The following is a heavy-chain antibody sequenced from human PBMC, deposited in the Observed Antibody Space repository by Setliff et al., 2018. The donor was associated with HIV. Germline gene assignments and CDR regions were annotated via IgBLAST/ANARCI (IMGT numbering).Heavy chain of an antibody. D-gene: IGHD2-15*01. Sequence: SETLSLTCTVSGYSISSGYYWGWIRQPPGKGLEWIGSMYHSGSTYYNPSLKSRVTISLDTSNNQFSLKLSSVTVADTAVYYCASEDCGGGSCRPDNWGQGTLVTVSS. J-gene: IGHJ4*02. V-gene: IGHV4-38-2*02. CDR2: MYHSGST. CDR1: GYSISSGYY. CDR3: ASEDCGGGSCRPDN.